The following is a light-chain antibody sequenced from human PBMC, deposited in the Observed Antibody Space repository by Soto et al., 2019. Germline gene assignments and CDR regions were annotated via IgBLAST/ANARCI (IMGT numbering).Light chain of an antibody. CDR1: SSDVGGYNY. J-gene: IGLJ1*01. V-gene: IGLV2-8*01. Sequence: QSVLTQPPSASGSPGRSVAISCTGPSSDVGGYNYVSWYQQHPGKAPKLMIYEVNKRPSGVPDRFSGSKSGNTASLTVSGLQAEDEADYYCSSYAGSSNVFGTGTKVTV. CDR2: EVN. CDR3: SSYAGSSNV.